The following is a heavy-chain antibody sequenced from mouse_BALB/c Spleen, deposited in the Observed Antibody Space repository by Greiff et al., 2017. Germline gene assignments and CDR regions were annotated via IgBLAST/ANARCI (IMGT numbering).Heavy chain of an antibody. CDR3: NAYYRYSWFAY. CDR2: INPSNGRT. D-gene: IGHD2-14*01. J-gene: IGHJ3*01. CDR1: GYTFTSYW. V-gene: IGHV1S81*02. Sequence: QVQLKQPGAELVKPGASVKLSCKASGYTFTSYWMHWVKQRPGQGLEWIGEINPSNGRTNYNEKFKSKATLTVDKSSSTAYMQLSSLTSEDSAVYYCNAYYRYSWFAYWGQGTLVTVSA.